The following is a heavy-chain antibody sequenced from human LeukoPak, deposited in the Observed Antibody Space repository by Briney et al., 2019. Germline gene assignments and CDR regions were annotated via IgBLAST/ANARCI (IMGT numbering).Heavy chain of an antibody. CDR1: GGSFSAYY. D-gene: IGHD3-9*01. CDR3: ARGYYDILTGYYQPYDY. J-gene: IGHJ4*02. V-gene: IGHV4-34*01. CDR2: INHSRST. Sequence: PSETLSLTCAVYGGSFSAYYWSWIRQPPGKGLQWIGEINHSRSTNYNPSLKSRVTISLDTSKNQFSLKLSSVTAADTAVYYCARGYYDILTGYYQPYDYWGQGTLVTVSS.